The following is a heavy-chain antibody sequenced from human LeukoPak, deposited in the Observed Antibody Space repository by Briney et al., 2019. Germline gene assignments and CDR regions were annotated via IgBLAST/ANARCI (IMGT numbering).Heavy chain of an antibody. CDR3: ATFRPGGYFHN. CDR1: GGSISSDY. CDR2: IYYTGST. V-gene: IGHV4-59*01. Sequence: PSETLSLTCTVSGGSISSDYWSWIRQSPGKRLQWIGYIYYTGSTNYDASLKSRVTISVDTSKNQFSLKLTSVTAADTAVYYCATFRPGGYFHNWGPGTLVTVSS. D-gene: IGHD2-21*01. J-gene: IGHJ1*01.